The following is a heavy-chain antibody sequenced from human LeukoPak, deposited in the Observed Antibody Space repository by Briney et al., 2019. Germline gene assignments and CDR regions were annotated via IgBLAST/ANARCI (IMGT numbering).Heavy chain of an antibody. CDR2: ISAYNGNT. Sequence: ASVKVSCKASGGTFTSYAISWVRLAPGQGLEWMGGISAYNGNTNYAQKLQGRVTMTTDTSTSTAYMELRSLRSDDTAVYYCARVKDTAMDERTIDYWGQGTLVTVSS. D-gene: IGHD5-18*01. CDR3: ARVKDTAMDERTIDY. J-gene: IGHJ4*02. CDR1: GGTFTSYA. V-gene: IGHV1-18*01.